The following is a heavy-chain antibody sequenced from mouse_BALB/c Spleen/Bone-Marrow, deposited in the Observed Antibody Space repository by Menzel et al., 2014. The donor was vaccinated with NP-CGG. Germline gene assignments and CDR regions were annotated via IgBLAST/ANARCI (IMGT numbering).Heavy chain of an antibody. D-gene: IGHD1-2*01. Sequence: DVQLVESGGGLVQPGGSLKLSCATSGFTFSDYYMYWVRQTPEKRLEWVAYISNGGGSTYYPDTVKGRFTTSRDNAKNTLYLQMSRLKSEDTAMYYCARRTAYAMDYWGQGTSVTVSS. V-gene: IGHV5-12*02. CDR3: ARRTAYAMDY. J-gene: IGHJ4*01. CDR2: ISNGGGST. CDR1: GFTFSDYY.